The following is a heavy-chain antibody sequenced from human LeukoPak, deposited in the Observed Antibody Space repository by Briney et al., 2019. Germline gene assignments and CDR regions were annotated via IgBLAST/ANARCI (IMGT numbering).Heavy chain of an antibody. J-gene: IGHJ6*04. CDR3: ARAPTRYGSGSADYYYYGMDV. V-gene: IGHV4-30-2*01. D-gene: IGHD3-10*01. CDR2: IHHGGST. CDR1: GGSISSGGYS. Sequence: SETLSLTCAVSGGSISSGGYSWSWIRQPPGKRLEWIGYIHHGGSTSYNPSLRSRLTISVDRSKNQFSLKLSSMTAADTAVYYCARAPTRYGSGSADYYYYGMDVWGKGTTVTVSS.